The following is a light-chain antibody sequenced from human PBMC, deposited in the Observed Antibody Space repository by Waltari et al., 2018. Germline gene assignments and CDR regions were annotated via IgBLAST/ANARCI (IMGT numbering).Light chain of an antibody. CDR3: QSADSTGTYWV. CDR1: ALPKQF. J-gene: IGLJ3*02. CDR2: KDS. V-gene: IGLV3-25*03. Sequence: SYEVTQPPPVSVSPGQTARITCSGDALPKQFVYWYQQKPGQAPVLMIYKDSERSSGIPERFSGSSSGTTATLTISGAQAEDEAEYHCQSADSTGTYWVFGGGTKLTVL.